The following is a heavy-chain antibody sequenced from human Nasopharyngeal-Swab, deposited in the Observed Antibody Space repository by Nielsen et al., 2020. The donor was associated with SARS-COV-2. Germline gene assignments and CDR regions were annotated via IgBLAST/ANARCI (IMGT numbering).Heavy chain of an antibody. CDR3: ARDVHGGSWVFDY. D-gene: IGHD2-15*01. CDR2: IIPSFSRG. CDR1: GCSFSTYA. J-gene: IGHJ4*02. Sequence: SVKVSCKASGCSFSTYAFSWVRQAPGQGLEWMGGIIPSFSRGNYAQKFQDRVTITADEATSTAYMELSSLRSEDTAVYYCARDVHGGSWVFDYWGQGTLVTVSS. V-gene: IGHV1-69*13.